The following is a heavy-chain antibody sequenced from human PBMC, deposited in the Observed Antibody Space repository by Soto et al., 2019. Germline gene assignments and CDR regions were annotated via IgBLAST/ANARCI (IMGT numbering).Heavy chain of an antibody. CDR2: IKQDGSEK. CDR1: GFTFSSYW. V-gene: IGHV3-7*05. Sequence: ESGGGLVQPGGSLRLSCAASGFTFSSYWMSWVRQAPGTGLEWVANIKQDGSEKYYVDSVKGRFTISRDNAKNSLYLQMNSLRAEDTAVYYCARDHGTYYYYYGMDVWGQGTTVTVSS. D-gene: IGHD1-1*01. CDR3: ARDHGTYYYYYGMDV. J-gene: IGHJ6*02.